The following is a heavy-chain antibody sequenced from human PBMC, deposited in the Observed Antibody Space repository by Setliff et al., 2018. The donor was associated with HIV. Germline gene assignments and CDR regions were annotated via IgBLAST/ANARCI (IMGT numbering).Heavy chain of an antibody. J-gene: IGHJ4*01. Sequence: GGSLRLSCAASGFTFDNYGMTWVRQAPGKGLEWVANIKKDGSDKFYVDSVKGRFAISRDNAKNSLNLEMNSLRAEDTAIYYCASSRPPDDSSGYLDHWGQGTLVTVSS. CDR1: GFTFDNYG. D-gene: IGHD3-22*01. CDR2: IKKDGSDK. V-gene: IGHV3-7*03. CDR3: ASSRPPDDSSGYLDH.